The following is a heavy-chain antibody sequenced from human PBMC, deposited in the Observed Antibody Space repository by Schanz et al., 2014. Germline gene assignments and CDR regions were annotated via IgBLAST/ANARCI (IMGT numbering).Heavy chain of an antibody. Sequence: QVQLVESGGGVVQRGGSLRLSCAASGFIFSNYGMHWVRQAPGKGLEWVAFICSDGSRTYHAESVKGRFTISRDNSRNTLYLHMDSLRAEDTAVYYCAKEAASGPNTGPFDPWGQGTLVTVSS. J-gene: IGHJ5*02. CDR2: ICSDGSRT. CDR3: AKEAASGPNTGPFDP. CDR1: GFIFSNYG. D-gene: IGHD2-15*01. V-gene: IGHV3-30*02.